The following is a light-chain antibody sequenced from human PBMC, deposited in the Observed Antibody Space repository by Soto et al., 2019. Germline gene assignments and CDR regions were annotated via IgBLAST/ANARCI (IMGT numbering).Light chain of an antibody. V-gene: IGLV1-51*01. CDR1: SSNIGNNF. J-gene: IGLJ3*02. Sequence: QSVLTQPPSVSAAPGQKVTISCSGSSSNIGNNFLSWYQQLPGTAPKLLIYDNSQRPSGVPDRFSGSKSGTSATLGITGLQTGDEADYYCGTWDSSLSAWVFGGGTKVTVL. CDR2: DNS. CDR3: GTWDSSLSAWV.